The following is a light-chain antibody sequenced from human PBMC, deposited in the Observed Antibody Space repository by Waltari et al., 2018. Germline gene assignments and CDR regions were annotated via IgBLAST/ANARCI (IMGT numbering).Light chain of an antibody. CDR1: RPMIHSNN. J-gene: IGLJ3*02. CDR2: KHN. Sequence: QSVLTQPPSASGTPGQRVTIPCAGIRPMIHSNNAYWNQHHPGTAPKPLNYKHNQRPSGVPDRFSGSKSGTSASLAVSGLQSEDEAEYYCAAWDDSLNGPVFGGGTKLTVL. V-gene: IGLV1-44*01. CDR3: AAWDDSLNGPV.